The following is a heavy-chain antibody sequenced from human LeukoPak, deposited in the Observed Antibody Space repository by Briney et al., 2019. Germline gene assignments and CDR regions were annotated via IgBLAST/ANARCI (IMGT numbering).Heavy chain of an antibody. CDR1: GFIVNDHA. Sequence: GGSLRLSCVASGFIVNDHAMHWVRRSPGKGLEWVAGVFWNGVDKDYADSVKGRFTIFRDNAKNSMYLQMNSLRIEDTALYYCSKDISAGGLDVWGPGTPVTVSS. J-gene: IGHJ6*02. D-gene: IGHD3-16*02. V-gene: IGHV3-9*01. CDR3: SKDISAGGLDV. CDR2: VFWNGVDK.